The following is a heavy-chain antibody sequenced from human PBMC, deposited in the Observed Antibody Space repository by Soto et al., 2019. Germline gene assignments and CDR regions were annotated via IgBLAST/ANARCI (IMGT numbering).Heavy chain of an antibody. V-gene: IGHV3-30-3*01. D-gene: IGHD3-3*01. J-gene: IGHJ6*04. Sequence: GGSLRLSCAGSGFTFSSYAMHWVRQAPGKGLEWVAVISYDGSNKYYADSVKGRFTISRDNSKNTLYLQMNSLRAEDTAVYYCGRVYFFWIVFYNWGRYYYYGMDFGGKGTTVTVSS. CDR3: GRVYFFWIVFYNWGRYYYYGMDF. CDR1: GFTFSSYA. CDR2: ISYDGSNK.